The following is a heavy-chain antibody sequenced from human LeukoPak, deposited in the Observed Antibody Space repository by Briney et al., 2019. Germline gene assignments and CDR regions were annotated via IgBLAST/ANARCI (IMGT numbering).Heavy chain of an antibody. J-gene: IGHJ4*02. Sequence: SETLSLTCAVSGVSISSSNSYWGWIRQPPGKGLEWIGSIYYSGSTYYNPSLKSRVTISVDTSKNQFSLKLSSVTAADTAVYYCARSGWSTYYFDYWGQGTLVTVSS. CDR1: GVSISSSNSY. D-gene: IGHD2-15*01. V-gene: IGHV4-39*07. CDR2: IYYSGST. CDR3: ARSGWSTYYFDY.